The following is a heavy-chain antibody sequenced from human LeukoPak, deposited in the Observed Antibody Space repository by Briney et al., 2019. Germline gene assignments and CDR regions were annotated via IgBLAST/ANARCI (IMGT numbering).Heavy chain of an antibody. CDR1: GFTFSSYG. J-gene: IGHJ4*02. V-gene: IGHV3-21*01. CDR2: ISSSSSYI. D-gene: IGHD3-10*01. CDR3: ARLYGSGSSFDY. Sequence: GGSLRLSCAASGFTFSSYGMNWVRQAPGKGLEWVSSISSSSSYIYYADSVKGRFTISRDNAKNSLYLQMNSLRAEDTAVYYCARLYGSGSSFDYWGQGTLVTVSS.